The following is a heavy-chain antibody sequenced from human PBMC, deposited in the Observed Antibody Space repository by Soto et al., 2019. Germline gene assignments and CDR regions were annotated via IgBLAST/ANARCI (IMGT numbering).Heavy chain of an antibody. Sequence: QVQLVQSGAEVKKPGASVKVSCKASGYTFTTYAISWVRQAPGQGLEWMGRISTYNGNTKYAQKRQGRVTTTTDTSTSTAYMELRSLSSDDTAVYYCARDPQYSTASQVFDSWGQGTLVTVSS. V-gene: IGHV1-18*01. CDR3: ARDPQYSTASQVFDS. CDR1: GYTFTTYA. CDR2: ISTYNGNT. D-gene: IGHD6-6*01. J-gene: IGHJ4*02.